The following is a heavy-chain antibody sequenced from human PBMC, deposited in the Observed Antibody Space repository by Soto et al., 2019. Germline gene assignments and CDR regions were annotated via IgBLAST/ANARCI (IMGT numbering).Heavy chain of an antibody. Sequence: EVQLVESGGGLVQPGGSLGLSCAASGFTFSTYSMNWVRQAPGKGLGWVSYISSSSSTIYYADSVKGRFTISRDNAKNSQYLQMNSLRDEDTAVYYCIGDGGATDWFDPWGQGTLVTVSS. CDR1: GFTFSTYS. CDR2: ISSSSSTI. V-gene: IGHV3-48*02. CDR3: IGDGGATDWFDP. J-gene: IGHJ5*02. D-gene: IGHD3-10*01.